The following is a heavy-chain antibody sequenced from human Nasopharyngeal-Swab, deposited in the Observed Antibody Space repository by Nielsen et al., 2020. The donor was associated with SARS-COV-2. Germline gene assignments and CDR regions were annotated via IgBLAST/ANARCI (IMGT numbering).Heavy chain of an antibody. CDR2: IRSKAYGGTT. CDR1: GFTIGDYA. Sequence: GGSLRLSCIASGFTIGDYAMSWFRQAPGKGLEWVSFIRSKAYGGTTEYAASVKGRFTISRDDSKSIASLQMNSLETEDTAVYYCARARRQRSDSGDSVHYYYMDVWGKGTTVTVSS. V-gene: IGHV3-49*03. CDR3: ARARRQRSDSGDSVHYYYMDV. D-gene: IGHD3-10*01. J-gene: IGHJ6*03.